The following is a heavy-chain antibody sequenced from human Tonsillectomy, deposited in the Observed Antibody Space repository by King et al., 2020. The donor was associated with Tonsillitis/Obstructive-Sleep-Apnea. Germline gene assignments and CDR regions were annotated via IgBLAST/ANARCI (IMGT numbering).Heavy chain of an antibody. CDR1: GFTFSTYA. V-gene: IGHV3-23*04. J-gene: IGHJ6*03. CDR3: ARGMTTVGVGWGYDYMDV. Sequence: DVQLVESGGGLVQPGGSLRLSCAASGFTFSTYAMTWVRQAPGKGLEWVALISSTDGTAYHADSVKGRFTISRDNSRNTVYLQMHRLRPEDTAVYYCARGMTTVGVGWGYDYMDVWGKGTTVTVSS. CDR2: ISSTDGTA. D-gene: IGHD4-11*01.